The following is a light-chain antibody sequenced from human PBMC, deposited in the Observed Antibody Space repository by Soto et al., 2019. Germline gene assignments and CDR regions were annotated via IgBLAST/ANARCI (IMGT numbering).Light chain of an antibody. CDR2: EVN. CDR3: CSHVGSSHWTWV. Sequence: QSALTQPASVSGSPGQSITISCTGTSSDVGSYNLVSWYQQHPGKAPKFMIYEVNKRPSGVSNRFSGSKSGNTASLTISGLQAEDEAYYCCCSHVGSSHWTWVFGGGTKLTVL. V-gene: IGLV2-23*02. CDR1: SSDVGSYNL. J-gene: IGLJ3*02.